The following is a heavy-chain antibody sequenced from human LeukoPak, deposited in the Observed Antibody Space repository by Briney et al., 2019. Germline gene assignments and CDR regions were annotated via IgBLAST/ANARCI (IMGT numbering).Heavy chain of an antibody. J-gene: IGHJ4*02. CDR3: ARAQGYSYGLDS. V-gene: IGHV4-59*01. CDR2: VFHSGST. CDR1: GDSISNYF. D-gene: IGHD5-18*01. Sequence: SETLALTCTVSGDSISNYFWTWIRQPPGKGMEWIGYVFHSGSTNYNPSLKSRVTISVDTSKNQFSLRLSSVTAADTAVYYCARAQGYSYGLDSWGQGTLVTVSS.